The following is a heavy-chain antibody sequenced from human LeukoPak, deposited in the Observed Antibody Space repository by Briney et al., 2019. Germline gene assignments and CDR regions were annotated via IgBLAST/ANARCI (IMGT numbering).Heavy chain of an antibody. J-gene: IGHJ4*02. D-gene: IGHD6-19*01. V-gene: IGHV3-21*01. CDR2: ISSSSSYI. CDR3: ARENSSGKRLVSFDY. Sequence: GGSLRLSCAASGFTFSSYNMNWVRQAPGKGLEWVSSISSSSSYIYYADSVRGRFTISRDNAKNSLYLQINSLRAEDTAVYYCARENSSGKRLVSFDYWGQGTLVTVSS. CDR1: GFTFSSYN.